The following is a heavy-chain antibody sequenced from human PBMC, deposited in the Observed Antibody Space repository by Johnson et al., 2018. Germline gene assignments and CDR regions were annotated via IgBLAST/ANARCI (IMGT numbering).Heavy chain of an antibody. V-gene: IGHV3-30*18. CDR2: ITLDGKRQ. CDR1: GFTFSASG. CDR3: VQGPRHGAFDI. J-gene: IGHJ3*02. Sequence: QVQLVQSGGGVVQPGRSLRLSCAASGFTFSASGIDTHWVRQSPDKGLEWVTHITLDGKRQFYTDSVKGRFRFSGDNPRNTVYLQMNSLRPEDTARYHWVQGPRHGAFDIWGQGTMVMVSS.